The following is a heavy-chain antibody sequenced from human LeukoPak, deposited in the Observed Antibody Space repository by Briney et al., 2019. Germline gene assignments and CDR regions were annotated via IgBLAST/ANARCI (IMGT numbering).Heavy chain of an antibody. Sequence: SETLSLTCTVSDYSISSDYYYAWIRQPAGKGLEWIGRIYTSGSTNYNPSLKSRVTMSVDTSKNQFSLKLSSVTAADTAVYYCARGSSGYYSIFDYWGQGTLVTVSS. J-gene: IGHJ4*02. D-gene: IGHD3-22*01. CDR3: ARGSSGYYSIFDY. CDR2: IYTSGST. CDR1: DYSISSDYY. V-gene: IGHV4-4*07.